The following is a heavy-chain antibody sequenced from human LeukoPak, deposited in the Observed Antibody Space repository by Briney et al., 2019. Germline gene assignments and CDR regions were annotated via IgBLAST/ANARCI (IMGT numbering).Heavy chain of an antibody. Sequence: ASVKVSCKASGYTFTSYDINWVRQATGQGLEWMGWMNPNSGNTGYAQKFQGGVTMTRNTSISTAYMELSSPRSEDTAVYYCARGSSGTATFDYWGQGTLVTVSP. J-gene: IGHJ4*02. CDR3: ARGSSGTATFDY. V-gene: IGHV1-8*01. CDR1: GYTFTSYD. CDR2: MNPNSGNT. D-gene: IGHD2-15*01.